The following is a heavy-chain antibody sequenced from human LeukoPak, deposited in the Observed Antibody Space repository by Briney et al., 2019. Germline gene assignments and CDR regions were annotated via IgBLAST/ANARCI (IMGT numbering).Heavy chain of an antibody. D-gene: IGHD2-2*01. CDR2: ISYDGSNK. Sequence: GGSLRLSSAASGFTFSSYGMHWVRQAPGKGLEWVAVISYDGSNKYYADSVKGRFTISRDNSKNTLYLQMNSLRAEDTAVYYCANGCSSTSCYDAWGQGTLVTVSS. J-gene: IGHJ5*02. V-gene: IGHV3-30*18. CDR1: GFTFSSYG. CDR3: ANGCSSTSCYDA.